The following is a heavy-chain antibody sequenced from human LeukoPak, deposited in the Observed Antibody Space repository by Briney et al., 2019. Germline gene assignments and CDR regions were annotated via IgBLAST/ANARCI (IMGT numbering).Heavy chain of an antibody. V-gene: IGHV3-23*01. D-gene: IGHD2/OR15-2a*01. CDR1: GFTFRNYW. J-gene: IGHJ3*02. CDR3: AFSQIGSDAFDI. Sequence: GGSLRLSCAASGFTFRNYWMNWVRQAPGKGLEWVSAISGSGGSTYYADSVKGRFTISRDNSKNTLYLQMNSLRAEDTAVYYCAFSQIGSDAFDIWGQGTMVTVSS. CDR2: ISGSGGST.